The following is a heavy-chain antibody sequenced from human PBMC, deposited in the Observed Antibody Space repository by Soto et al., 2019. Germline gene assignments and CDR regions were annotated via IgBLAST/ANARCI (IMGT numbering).Heavy chain of an antibody. D-gene: IGHD3-16*02. Sequence: SETLSLTCTVSGASISSGYYWTWIRQHPGKGLEWIGYIYYNGNTFYNPSLKSRLTISLDTSKTQFSLKLSSVTAADAAVYYCARALGSYYFDYWGQETLVTVSS. CDR1: GASISSGYY. J-gene: IGHJ4*02. CDR2: IYYNGNT. V-gene: IGHV4-31*03. CDR3: ARALGSYYFDY.